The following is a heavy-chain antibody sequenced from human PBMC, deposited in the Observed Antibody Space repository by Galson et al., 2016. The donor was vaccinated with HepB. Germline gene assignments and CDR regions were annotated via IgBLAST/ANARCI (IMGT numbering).Heavy chain of an antibody. CDR2: MYYDGRS. CDR3: ASGDSGWYRGYFDS. V-gene: IGHV4-39*01. Sequence: SETLSLTCSVSGGSIANSRYYWSWIRQPPGKGLEWVGSMYYDGRSYFHPSLNSRATMSVDRPKNQISLNLNSVTAADTAVYFCASGDSGWYRGYFDSWGQGTRVTVYS. D-gene: IGHD6-13*01. CDR1: GGSIANSRYY. J-gene: IGHJ4*02.